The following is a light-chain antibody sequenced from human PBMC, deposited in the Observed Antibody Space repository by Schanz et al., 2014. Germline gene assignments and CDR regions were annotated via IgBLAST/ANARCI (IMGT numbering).Light chain of an antibody. CDR2: DVT. Sequence: QSALTQPPSASGSPGQSITISCTGTSSDVGGYNYVSWYQQHPGKAPTLMIYDVTNRPSGVSDRFSGSNSGNTASLTISGLQAEDDADYYCSSYAGSRNLVFGGGTKLTVL. CDR1: SSDVGGYNY. V-gene: IGLV2-8*01. J-gene: IGLJ2*01. CDR3: SSYAGSRNLV.